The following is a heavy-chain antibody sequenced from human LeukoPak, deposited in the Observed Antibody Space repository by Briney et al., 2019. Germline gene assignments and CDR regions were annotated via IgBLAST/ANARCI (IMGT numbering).Heavy chain of an antibody. CDR3: ARVGVGDSSSWYYYYYGMDV. Sequence: GASVKVSCKASGGTFSSYTISWVRQAPGQGLEWMGRIIPILGIANYAQKFQGRVTITADKSTSTAYMELSSLRSEDTAVYYCARVGVGDSSSWYYYYYGMDVWGQGTTVTVSS. CDR2: IIPILGIA. V-gene: IGHV1-69*02. D-gene: IGHD6-13*01. CDR1: GGTFSSYT. J-gene: IGHJ6*02.